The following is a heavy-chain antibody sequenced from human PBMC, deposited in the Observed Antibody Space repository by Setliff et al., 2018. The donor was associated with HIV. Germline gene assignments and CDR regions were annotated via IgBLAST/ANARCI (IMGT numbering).Heavy chain of an antibody. CDR2: MKYDGTEI. V-gene: IGHV3-7*01. J-gene: IGHJ3*01. Sequence: PGGSLRLSCAASGLSFRTYWMSWVRQAPGKGLEWVANMKYDGTEIYYVDAVKGRFTISRDNAKKSVFLHMNSLRGEDTAVYYCVREGEYFDTIGHYLVRRFFDLWGQGTMVTVSS. D-gene: IGHD3-9*01. CDR3: VREGEYFDTIGHYLVRRFFDL. CDR1: GLSFRTYW.